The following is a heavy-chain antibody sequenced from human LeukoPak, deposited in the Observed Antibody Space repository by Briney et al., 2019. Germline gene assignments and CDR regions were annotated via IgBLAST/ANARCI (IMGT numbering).Heavy chain of an antibody. V-gene: IGHV1-18*01. J-gene: IGHJ4*02. CDR2: ISAYNGNT. Sequence: ASVKVSCKASGYTFTSYGISWVRQAPGQGLEWMGWISAYNGNTNYAQKLQGRVTMTTDTSTSTAYMELRSLRSDDTAVYYCARAGDVVVVAATGPNDYWGQGTLVTVSS. D-gene: IGHD2-15*01. CDR1: GYTFTSYG. CDR3: ARAGDVVVVAATGPNDY.